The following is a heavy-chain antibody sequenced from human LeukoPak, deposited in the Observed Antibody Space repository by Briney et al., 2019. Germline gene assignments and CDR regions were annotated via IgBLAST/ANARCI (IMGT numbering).Heavy chain of an antibody. V-gene: IGHV3-49*04. CDR1: GFTFGDYA. J-gene: IGHJ4*02. CDR2: IRSKAYGGTT. CDR3: TSSSTWELQYY. D-gene: IGHD1-26*01. Sequence: GRSLRLSCTASGFTFGDYAMSWVPQAPGKGLEWVGFIRSKAYGGTTEYAASVKGRFTISRDDSKSIAYLQMNSLKTEDTAVYYCTSSSTWELQYYWGQGTLVTVSS.